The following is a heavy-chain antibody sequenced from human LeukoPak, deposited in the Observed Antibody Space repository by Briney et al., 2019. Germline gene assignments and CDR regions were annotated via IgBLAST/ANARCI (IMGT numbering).Heavy chain of an antibody. V-gene: IGHV3-21*01. J-gene: IGHJ3*02. Sequence: PGGSLRPSCAASGFTFSSYTMNWVRQAPGKGLEWVSSISSSSSYIYYADSVKGRFTISRDNANNSLYLQMNSLRAEDTAVHYCARGYRGFDMWGQGTMVTVSS. CDR1: GFTFSSYT. CDR2: ISSSSSYI. CDR3: ARGYRGFDM. D-gene: IGHD5-18*01.